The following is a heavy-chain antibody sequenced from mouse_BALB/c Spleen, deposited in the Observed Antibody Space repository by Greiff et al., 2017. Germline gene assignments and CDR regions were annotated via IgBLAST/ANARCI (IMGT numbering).Heavy chain of an antibody. CDR3: ARHDYYDYAVWYFDV. J-gene: IGHJ1*01. D-gene: IGHD2-4*01. CDR1: GFTFSSYY. V-gene: IGHV5-6-2*01. CDR2: INSNGGST. Sequence: EVKLQESGGGLVKLGGSLKLSCAASGFTFSSYYMSWVRQTPEKRLELVAAINSNGGSTYYPDTVKGRFTISRDNAKNTLYLQMSSLKSEDTALYYCARHDYYDYAVWYFDVWGAGTTVTVSS.